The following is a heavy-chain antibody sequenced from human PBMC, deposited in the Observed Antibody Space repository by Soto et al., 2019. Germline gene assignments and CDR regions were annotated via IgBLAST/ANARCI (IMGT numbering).Heavy chain of an antibody. CDR2: MNPNSGST. J-gene: IGHJ5*02. V-gene: IGHV1-8*01. CDR1: GYTFTSYD. CDR3: ARKPADSGNWFDP. D-gene: IGHD2-2*01. Sequence: QVQLVQSGAEVKKPGASVRVSCKASGYTFTSYDINWVRQATGQGLEWMGWMNPNSGSTGYAQKFQGRITLTRDTSASTAYMELSSLRSDDTAVYYCARKPADSGNWFDPWGQGTLVTVSS.